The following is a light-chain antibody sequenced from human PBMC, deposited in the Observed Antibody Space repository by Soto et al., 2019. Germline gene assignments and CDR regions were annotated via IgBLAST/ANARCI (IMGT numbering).Light chain of an antibody. CDR2: GVS. J-gene: IGKJ5*01. V-gene: IGKV3-20*01. CDR3: QHFGGTTFT. Sequence: EIVLTQSPGTLSLSPGQRATLSCRASQRLSASDIAWYQQKPGQAPKFLIYGVSSRATGIPDRFSGSGSGTDFTLTITRLEPEDFAVYFCQHFGGTTFTFGQGTRLEI. CDR1: QRLSASD.